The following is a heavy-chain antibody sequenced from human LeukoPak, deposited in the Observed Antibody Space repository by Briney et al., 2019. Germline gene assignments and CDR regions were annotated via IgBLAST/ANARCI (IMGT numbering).Heavy chain of an antibody. Sequence: PGGSLRLSCATSGFTFSSYAMSWVRQAPGKGLEWVSAISGSGGNTYYADSVKGRFTISRDNSKNTLYLQMNSLRAEDTAVYYCAKDRPPSLYGTGPWDSWGQGSLVTVLS. CDR2: ISGSGGNT. D-gene: IGHD3-10*01. J-gene: IGHJ4*02. V-gene: IGHV3-23*01. CDR3: AKDRPPSLYGTGPWDS. CDR1: GFTFSSYA.